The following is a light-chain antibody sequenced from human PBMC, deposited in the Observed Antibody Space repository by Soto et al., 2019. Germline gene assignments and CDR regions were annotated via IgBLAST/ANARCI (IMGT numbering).Light chain of an antibody. J-gene: IGLJ2*01. V-gene: IGLV2-18*02. CDR3: SSYTSSSIWL. Sequence: QSALTQPPSVSGSPGQSVTISCTGTSSDVGSYNRVSWYQQPPGTAPKLMIYEVSNRPSGVPDRFSGTKSGNTASLTISGLQAEDEADYYCSSYTSSSIWLFGGGTQLTVL. CDR1: SSDVGSYNR. CDR2: EVS.